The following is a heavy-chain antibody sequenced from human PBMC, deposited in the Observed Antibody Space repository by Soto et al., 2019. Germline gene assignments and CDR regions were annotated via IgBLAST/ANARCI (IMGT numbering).Heavy chain of an antibody. CDR3: ARAWTAAAGWANWFDL. CDR1: GGSISGSDYY. CDR2: IHYSGTT. Sequence: QVQLQESGPGLLEPSQTLSLTCSVSGGSISGSDYYWCGIRQHPGKGLEWIGYIHYSGTTYYNPSLKSRLTISVDTSKTQFSLKLSSVTAADTAVYYCARAWTAAAGWANWFDLWGQGTLVTVSS. V-gene: IGHV4-31*03. J-gene: IGHJ5*02. D-gene: IGHD6-13*01.